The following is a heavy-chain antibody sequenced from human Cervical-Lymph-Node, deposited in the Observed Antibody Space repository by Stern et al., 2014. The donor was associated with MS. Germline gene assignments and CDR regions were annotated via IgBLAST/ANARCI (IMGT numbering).Heavy chain of an antibody. CDR2: MYHTGDS. J-gene: IGHJ4*02. CDR1: GGSISSGGYY. D-gene: IGHD5-24*01. CDR3: VSRDGK. V-gene: IGHV4-31*03. Sequence: QVQLQESGPGLVKPAQTLSLTCNVSGGSISSGGYYWGWIRQRPGVGLEWIGYMYHTGDSYYNPSLKSRISISGDTSKNQVSLNMTSVTVADTGVYYCVSRDGKWGQGTLVTVSS.